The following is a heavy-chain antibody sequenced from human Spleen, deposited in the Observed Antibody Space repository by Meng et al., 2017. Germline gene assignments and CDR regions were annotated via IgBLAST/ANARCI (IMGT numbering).Heavy chain of an antibody. V-gene: IGHV4-4*02. Sequence: NPRVTPLLTVAVLGGSISTRAWWTWGRPPPGQGLEWIGKIYHSGSTNYNPSLKSRVTISVDKSKNQFSLNLSSVTAADTAVYYCARWDRSGSYQVYWGQGTLVTVSS. CDR3: ARWDRSGSYQVY. CDR2: IYHSGST. J-gene: IGHJ4*02. D-gene: IGHD1-26*01. CDR1: GGSISTRAW.